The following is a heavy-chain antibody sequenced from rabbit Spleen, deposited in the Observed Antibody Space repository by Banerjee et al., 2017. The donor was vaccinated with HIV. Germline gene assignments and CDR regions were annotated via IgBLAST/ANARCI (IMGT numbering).Heavy chain of an antibody. CDR1: GVSFSANSY. CDR3: ARGVIDYSSRPYFEL. V-gene: IGHV1S40*01. J-gene: IGHJ4*01. CDR2: IYSSNGVT. Sequence: QSLEESGGDLVKPGASLTLTCTASGVSFSANSYMCWVRQAPGKGLELIACIYSSNGVTYYASWAKGRFTISKTSSTTVTLQMTGLTAADTATYFCARGVIDYSSRPYFELWGPGTLVTVS. D-gene: IGHD4-1*01.